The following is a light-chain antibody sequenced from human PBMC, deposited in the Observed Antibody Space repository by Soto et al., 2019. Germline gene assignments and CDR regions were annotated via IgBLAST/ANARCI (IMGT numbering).Light chain of an antibody. CDR1: SSDVGAYNH. Sequence: QSALTQPRSVSGSPGQSVTISCTGTSSDVGAYNHVSWYQQYPGKAPKLTIYDVSKRPSGVPDRFSGSKSGNTASLTISGLQAADEADYYCSSYSTSSPYVFGTGTKLTVL. J-gene: IGLJ1*01. V-gene: IGLV2-11*01. CDR3: SSYSTSSPYV. CDR2: DVS.